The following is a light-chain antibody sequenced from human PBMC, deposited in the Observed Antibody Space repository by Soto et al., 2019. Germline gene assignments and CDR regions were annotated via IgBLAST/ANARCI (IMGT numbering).Light chain of an antibody. CDR2: DAS. Sequence: DIQMTQSPSSLSASVGDRVTITCQASQDISNYLNWYQQKPGQAPKLLIYDASNVETGVPSRFSGRGSGTDFTFTISSLQPEDIATYYCQQYDNLPLSFGGGTEVEIK. J-gene: IGKJ4*01. V-gene: IGKV1-33*01. CDR1: QDISNY. CDR3: QQYDNLPLS.